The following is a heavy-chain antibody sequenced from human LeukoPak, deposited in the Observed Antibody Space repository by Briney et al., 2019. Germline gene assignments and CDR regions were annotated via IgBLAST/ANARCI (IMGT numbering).Heavy chain of an antibody. Sequence: GGSLRLSCAASGFNVSYNYMSWVRQAPGKGLEWASFIYSVGTTYYGDSVKGRFTISRDKSKNTLYLQMNSLRAEDTAVYYCARVVQQLWPNTHPYYFDYWGQGTLVTVSS. CDR1: GFNVSYNY. J-gene: IGHJ4*02. CDR2: IYSVGTT. D-gene: IGHD5-18*01. CDR3: ARVVQQLWPNTHPYYFDY. V-gene: IGHV3-53*01.